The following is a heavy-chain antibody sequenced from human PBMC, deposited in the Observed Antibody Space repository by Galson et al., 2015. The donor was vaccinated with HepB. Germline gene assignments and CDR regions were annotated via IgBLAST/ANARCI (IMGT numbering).Heavy chain of an antibody. V-gene: IGHV3-33*01. CDR3: ARDKGYCGSTSCYAMDV. CDR1: GFTFSSYG. Sequence: SLRLSCAASGFTFSSYGIHWVRQAPGKGLEWVAVTWYDGSNRHYADSVKGRFTISRDNSKNTLYLLMNSLRAEDTAVYYCARDKGYCGSTSCYAMDVWGKGTTVTVSS. D-gene: IGHD2-2*01. J-gene: IGHJ6*04. CDR2: TWYDGSNR.